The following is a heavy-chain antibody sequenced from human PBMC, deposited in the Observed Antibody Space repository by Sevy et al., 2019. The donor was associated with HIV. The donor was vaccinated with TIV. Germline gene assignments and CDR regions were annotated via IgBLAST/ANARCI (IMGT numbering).Heavy chain of an antibody. V-gene: IGHV5-51*01. CDR3: ARSIVKSGSYPSWFDP. D-gene: IGHD1-26*01. CDR1: GYSFTSYW. J-gene: IGHJ5*02. Sequence: GESLKISCKGSGYSFTSYWIGWVRQMPGKGLEWMGIIYPGDSDTRYRPSFQGQVTIPADKSINNAYLQWSSLKASDTAMYYCARSIVKSGSYPSWFDPWGQGTLVTVSS. CDR2: IYPGDSDT.